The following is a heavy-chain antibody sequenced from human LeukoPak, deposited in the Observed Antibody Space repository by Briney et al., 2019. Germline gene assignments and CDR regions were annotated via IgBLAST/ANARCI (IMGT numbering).Heavy chain of an antibody. CDR2: IYYSGST. Sequence: KPSETLSLTCTVSGGSISSYYWSWIRQPPGKGLEWIGYIYYSGSTNYNPSLKSRVTISVDMSKNQFSLKLSSVTAADTAVYYCARDRVRGNSNPFFDYWGQGTLVTVSS. J-gene: IGHJ4*02. CDR1: GGSISSYY. CDR3: ARDRVRGNSNPFFDY. V-gene: IGHV4-59*01. D-gene: IGHD4-11*01.